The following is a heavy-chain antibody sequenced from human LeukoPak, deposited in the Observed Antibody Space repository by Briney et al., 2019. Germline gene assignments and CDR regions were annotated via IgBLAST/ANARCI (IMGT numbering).Heavy chain of an antibody. D-gene: IGHD4-11*01. CDR2: IYYSGST. V-gene: IGHV4-59*01. CDR1: GGSISSYY. CDR3: ARVTGKAVTTWAYYYYYYMDV. Sequence: SETLSLTCTVSGGSISSYYWSWIRQPPGKGLEWIGYIYYSGSTNYNPSLKSRVTISVDTSKNQFSLKLSSVTAADTAVYYCARVTGKAVTTWAYYYYYYMDVWGKGTTVTVSS. J-gene: IGHJ6*03.